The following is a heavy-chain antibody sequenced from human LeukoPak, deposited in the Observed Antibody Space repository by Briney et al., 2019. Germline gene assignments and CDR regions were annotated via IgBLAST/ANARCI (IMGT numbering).Heavy chain of an antibody. D-gene: IGHD3-10*01. CDR3: ARVSITMVRGVMYFDY. J-gene: IGHJ4*02. V-gene: IGHV3-53*01. CDR1: GFTVSSNY. CDR2: IYSGGST. Sequence: GGSLRLSCAASGFTVSSNYMSWVRQAPGKGLEWVSVIYSGGSTYYADSVKGRFTISRDNSKNTLYLQMNSLRAEDTAVYYCARVSITMVRGVMYFDYWGQGTLVTVSS.